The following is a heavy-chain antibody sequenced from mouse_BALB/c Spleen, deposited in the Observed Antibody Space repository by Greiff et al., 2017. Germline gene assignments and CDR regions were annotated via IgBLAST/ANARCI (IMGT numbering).Heavy chain of an antibody. J-gene: IGHJ3*01. CDR1: GFSLTSYG. CDR3: ARDQTARARAY. V-gene: IGHV2-9*02. Sequence: VKVVESGPGLVAPSQSLSITCTVSGFSLTSYGVHWVRQPPGKGLEWLGVIWAGGSTNYNSALMSRLSISKDNSKSQVFLKMNSLQTDDTAMYYCARDQTARARAYWGQGTLVTVSA. CDR2: IWAGGST. D-gene: IGHD3-2*01.